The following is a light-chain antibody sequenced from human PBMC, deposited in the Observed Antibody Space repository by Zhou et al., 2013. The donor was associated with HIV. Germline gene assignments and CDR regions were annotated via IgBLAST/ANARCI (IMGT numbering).Light chain of an antibody. CDR1: QSVSSSY. CDR2: GAS. CDR3: QQSSSLYS. J-gene: IGKJ2*03. Sequence: EIVLTQSPGTLSLSPGERATLSCRASQSVSSSYLAWYQQKPGQAPRLLIYGASTRATGIPDRFSGSGSGADFTLTITRLESEDFAMYYCQQSSSLYSFGQGPSWRS. V-gene: IGKV3-20*01.